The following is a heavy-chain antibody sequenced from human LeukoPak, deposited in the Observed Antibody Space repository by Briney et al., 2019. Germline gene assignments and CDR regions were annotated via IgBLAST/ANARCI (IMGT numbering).Heavy chain of an antibody. CDR3: ARENDSSGFHDAFDI. V-gene: IGHV4-59*12. J-gene: IGHJ3*02. D-gene: IGHD3-22*01. Sequence: KPSETLSLTCTVSGGSISSYYWSWIRQPPGKELEWIGYIYYSGSTNYNPSLKSRVTISVDTSKNQFSLKLSSVTAADTAVYYCARENDSSGFHDAFDIWGQGTMVTVSS. CDR1: GGSISSYY. CDR2: IYYSGST.